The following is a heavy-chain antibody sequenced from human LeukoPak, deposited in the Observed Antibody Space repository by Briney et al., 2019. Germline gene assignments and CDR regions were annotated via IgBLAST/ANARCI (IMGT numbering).Heavy chain of an antibody. D-gene: IGHD4-17*01. J-gene: IGHJ3*02. CDR3: ARRTVDGAFDI. CDR2: ISSSSSYI. CDR1: GFTFSSYS. V-gene: IGHV3-21*01. Sequence: GGSLRLSCAASGFTFSSYSMNWVRQAPGTGLEWVSSISSSSSYIYYADSVKGRFTISRDNAKNSLYLQMNSLRAEDTAVYYCARRTVDGAFDIWGQGTMVTVSS.